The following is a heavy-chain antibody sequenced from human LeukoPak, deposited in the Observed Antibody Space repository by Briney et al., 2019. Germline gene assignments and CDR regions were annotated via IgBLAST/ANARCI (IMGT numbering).Heavy chain of an antibody. Sequence: GGSLRLSRAASGFTFSSYGMHWVRQAPGKGLEWVAFIRYDGNNKYYADSVKGRFTISRDNSKNTLYLQMSSLRAEDTAVYYCAKFPHYYESSGYYYLDYWGQGTLVTVSS. D-gene: IGHD3-22*01. V-gene: IGHV3-30*02. CDR2: IRYDGNNK. CDR1: GFTFSSYG. CDR3: AKFPHYYESSGYYYLDY. J-gene: IGHJ4*02.